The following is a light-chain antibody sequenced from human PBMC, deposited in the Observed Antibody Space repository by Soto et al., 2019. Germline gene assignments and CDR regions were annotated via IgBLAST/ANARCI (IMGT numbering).Light chain of an antibody. J-gene: IGKJ4*01. CDR2: DVS. CDR1: QSVTSS. Sequence: DIVLTQSPATLSLSPGDTATLSCRASQSVTSSLAWFQQKPGQAPRLLIYDVSRRATAIPARFSGSGSGTVFTITISRLEAEDFAVYSCQQRTSWPTFGGGTKVEIK. V-gene: IGKV3-11*01. CDR3: QQRTSWPT.